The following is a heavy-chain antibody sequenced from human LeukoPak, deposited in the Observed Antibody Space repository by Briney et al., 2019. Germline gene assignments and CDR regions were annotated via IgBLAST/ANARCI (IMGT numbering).Heavy chain of an antibody. CDR1: GFTFSSSV. CDR2: ISGSGGST. J-gene: IGHJ4*02. Sequence: GGSLRLSCAASGFTFSSSVMSWVRQAPGKGLEWVSGISGSGGSTYYADSVKGRFTISRDNSKNTLYLQMNSLGAEDTAIYHCANLDYWGQGTLVTVSS. CDR3: ANLDY. V-gene: IGHV3-23*01.